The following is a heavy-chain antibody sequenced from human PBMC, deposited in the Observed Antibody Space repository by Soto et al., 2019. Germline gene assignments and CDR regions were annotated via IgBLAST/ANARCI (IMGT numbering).Heavy chain of an antibody. V-gene: IGHV1-18*01. J-gene: IGHJ4*02. D-gene: IGHD3-10*01. CDR3: ARGRVRGVIIDQFDY. Sequence: ASVKVSCKASGYTFTSYGISWVRQAPGQGLEWMGWISAYNGNTNYAQKLQGRVTMTTDTSTSTAYMELRSLRSDDTAVYYCARGRVRGVIIDQFDYWGQGTLVTVSS. CDR1: GYTFTSYG. CDR2: ISAYNGNT.